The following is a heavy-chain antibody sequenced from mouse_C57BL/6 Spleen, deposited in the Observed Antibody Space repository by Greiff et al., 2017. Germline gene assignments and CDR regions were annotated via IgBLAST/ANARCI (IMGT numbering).Heavy chain of an antibody. CDR1: GFTFNTYA. CDR2: IRSKSSNYAT. J-gene: IGHJ1*03. V-gene: IGHV10-3*01. D-gene: IGHD1-1*01. Sequence: EVNVVESGGGLVQPKGSLKLSCAASGFTFNTYAMHWVRQAPGKGLEWVARIRSKSSNYATYYADSVKDRFTISRDDSQSMLYLQMNNLKTEDTAMYYCVRAGYYGSSYGYFDVWGTGTTVTVSS. CDR3: VRAGYYGSSYGYFDV.